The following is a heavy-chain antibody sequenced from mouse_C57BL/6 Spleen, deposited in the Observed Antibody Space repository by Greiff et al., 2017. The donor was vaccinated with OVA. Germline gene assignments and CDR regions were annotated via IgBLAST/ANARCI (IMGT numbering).Heavy chain of an antibody. J-gene: IGHJ4*01. CDR1: GFSLTSYG. Sequence: VKLQESGPGLVAPSQSLSITCTVSGFSLTSYGVDWVRQSPGKGLEWLGVIWGVGSTNYNSALKSRLSISKDNSKSQVFLKMNSLQTDDTAMYYCARYYYATGAMDYWGQGTSVTVSS. D-gene: IGHD1-1*01. CDR3: ARYYYATGAMDY. CDR2: IWGVGST. V-gene: IGHV2-6*01.